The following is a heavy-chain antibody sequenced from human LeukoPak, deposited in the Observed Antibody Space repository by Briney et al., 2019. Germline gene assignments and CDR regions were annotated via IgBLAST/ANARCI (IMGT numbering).Heavy chain of an antibody. V-gene: IGHV1-2*02. CDR2: INPNSGGT. Sequence: ASVKVSCKASGYTFTSYGISWVRQAPGQGLEWMGWINPNSGGTNYAQKFQGRVTMTRDTSISTAYMELSRLRSDDTAVYYCARAALGYCSSTSCGMGDYWGQGTLVTVSS. CDR3: ARAALGYCSSTSCGMGDY. D-gene: IGHD2-2*01. CDR1: GYTFTSYG. J-gene: IGHJ4*02.